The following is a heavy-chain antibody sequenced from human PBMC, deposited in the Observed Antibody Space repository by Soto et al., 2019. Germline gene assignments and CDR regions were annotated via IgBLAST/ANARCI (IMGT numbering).Heavy chain of an antibody. J-gene: IGHJ4*02. CDR3: ARDRSNSPDYFDF. Sequence: LSLTCTVSGGSIDNYEYYWTWIRQPPGKGLEWVGYVYYSGRTNYNPSLNSRLTISLDTSKNQFSLRLTSVSAADTAMYYCARDRSNSPDYFDFWGQGTLVTVSS. CDR2: VYYSGRT. D-gene: IGHD6-6*01. CDR1: GGSIDNYEYY. V-gene: IGHV4-30-4*01.